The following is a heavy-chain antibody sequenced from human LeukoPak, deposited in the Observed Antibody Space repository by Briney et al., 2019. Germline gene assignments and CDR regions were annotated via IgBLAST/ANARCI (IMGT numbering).Heavy chain of an antibody. Sequence: GGSLRLSCAAFGFTFSSYEMNWVRQAPGKGLEWVSYISSSGSSIHYADSVKGRFTISRDNAKNSLYLQMNSLRAEDTAVYYCARIFYSSNAYNWFDPWGQGTLVTVSS. CDR3: ARIFYSSNAYNWFDP. J-gene: IGHJ5*02. D-gene: IGHD6-13*01. CDR1: GFTFSSYE. V-gene: IGHV3-48*03. CDR2: ISSSGSSI.